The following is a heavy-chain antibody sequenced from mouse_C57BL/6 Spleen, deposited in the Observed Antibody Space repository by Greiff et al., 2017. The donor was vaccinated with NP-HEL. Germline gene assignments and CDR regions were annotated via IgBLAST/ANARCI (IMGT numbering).Heavy chain of an antibody. D-gene: IGHD2-12*01. CDR3: ARYDESPVYAMDY. CDR2: IHPNSGST. CDR1: GYTFTSYW. Sequence: QVQLQQPGAELVKPGASVKLSCKASGYTFTSYWMHWVKQRPGQGLEWIGMIHPNSGSTNYNEKFKSKATLTVDKSPSTAYMQLSSLTSEDSAVYYCARYDESPVYAMDYWGQGTSVTVSS. V-gene: IGHV1-64*01. J-gene: IGHJ4*01.